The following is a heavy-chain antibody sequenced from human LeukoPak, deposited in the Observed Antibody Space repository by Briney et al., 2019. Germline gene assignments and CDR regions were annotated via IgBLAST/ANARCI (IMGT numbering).Heavy chain of an antibody. Sequence: PGGSLRLSCAASGFSVSNNYMSWVRQAPGKGLEWVAVISYDGSNEYYADSVKGRFTISRDNSKNTLYLQMNSLTAEDTAVYYCARDWSSKYPYYYGMDVWGQGTTVTVSS. D-gene: IGHD4-11*01. J-gene: IGHJ6*02. V-gene: IGHV3-30-3*01. CDR3: ARDWSSKYPYYYGMDV. CDR2: ISYDGSNE. CDR1: GFSVSNNY.